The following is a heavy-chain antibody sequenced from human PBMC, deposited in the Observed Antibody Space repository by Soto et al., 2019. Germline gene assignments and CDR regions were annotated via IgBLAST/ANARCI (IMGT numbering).Heavy chain of an antibody. D-gene: IGHD6-19*01. CDR2: IYASGST. J-gene: IGHJ4*02. CDR3: AIAFGGWPPDS. Sequence: QVQLQESGPRLVKPSETLSLSCTASGGSMSTYYWNWIRQAPGKRLESIGYIYASGSTNYNPSLRCRVPISIATATMHVSLNLSSVTAAATAVYYCAIAFGGWPPDSWGQGILVTVSS. CDR1: GGSMSTYY. V-gene: IGHV4-59*01.